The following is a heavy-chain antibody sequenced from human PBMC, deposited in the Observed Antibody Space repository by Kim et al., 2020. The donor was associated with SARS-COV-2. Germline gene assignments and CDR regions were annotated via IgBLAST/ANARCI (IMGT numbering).Heavy chain of an antibody. CDR1: GGSISSYY. CDR2: IYYSGST. J-gene: IGHJ6*02. Sequence: SETLSLTCTVSGGSISSYYWSWIRQPPGKGLEWIGYIYYSGSTNYNPSLKSRVTISVDTSKNQFSLKLSSVTAADTAVYYCARGPYGSGSYYNVINSSPARKRDYYYGMDVWGQGTTVTVSS. CDR3: ARGPYGSGSYYNVINSSPARKRDYYYGMDV. V-gene: IGHV4-59*01. D-gene: IGHD3-10*01.